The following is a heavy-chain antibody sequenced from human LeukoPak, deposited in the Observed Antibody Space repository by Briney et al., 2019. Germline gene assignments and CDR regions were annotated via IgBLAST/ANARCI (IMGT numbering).Heavy chain of an antibody. CDR1: GFTFSSYG. Sequence: GGSLRLSCAASGFTFSSYGMHWVRQAPGKGLEWVSSISSSSSYIYYADSVKGRFTISRDNAKNSLYLQMNSLRAEDTAVYYCAKDYSSSWYLEAFDIWGQGTMVTVSS. D-gene: IGHD6-13*01. J-gene: IGHJ3*02. CDR2: ISSSSSYI. V-gene: IGHV3-21*01. CDR3: AKDYSSSWYLEAFDI.